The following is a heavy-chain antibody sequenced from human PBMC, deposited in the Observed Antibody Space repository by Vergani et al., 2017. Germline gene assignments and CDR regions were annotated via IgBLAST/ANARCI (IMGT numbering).Heavy chain of an antibody. J-gene: IGHJ5*02. CDR1: GYTFTSYD. CDR2: MNPNSGNT. CDR3: ARGTGDYGDYRNWFDP. Sequence: QVQLVQSGAEVKKPGASVKVSCKASGYTFTSYDINWVRQATGQGLEWMGWMNPNSGNTGYAQKFQGRVTMTRNPSISTAYMELSSLRSEDTAVYYWARGTGDYGDYRNWFDPWGQGTLVTVSS. V-gene: IGHV1-8*01. D-gene: IGHD4-17*01.